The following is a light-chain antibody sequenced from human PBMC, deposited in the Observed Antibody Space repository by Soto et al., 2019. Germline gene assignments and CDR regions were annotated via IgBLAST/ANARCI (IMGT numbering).Light chain of an antibody. CDR3: QQYGSSGT. J-gene: IGKJ1*01. Sequence: VMKQSPTTLSVSPGERATLSCRASHSFGSNLALYQQNPGQAPRLLIYGASNRATGIPDRFSGSGSGTDFTLTISRLEPEDFAVYYCQQYGSSGTFGQGTKVDI. CDR1: HSFGSN. V-gene: IGKV3-20*01. CDR2: GAS.